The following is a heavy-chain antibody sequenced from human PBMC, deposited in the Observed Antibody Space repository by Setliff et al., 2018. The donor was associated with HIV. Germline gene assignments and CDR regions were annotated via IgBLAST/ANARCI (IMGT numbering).Heavy chain of an antibody. Sequence: PSETLSLTCTVSGDSIITYYWTWIRQPPGKGLEWIGYIHHSGSSNYTPSLRSRVPLSVDTSKNQFSLKLTSVTAADTAVYYCAREHDYSNYRRLDSWGQGILVTVSS. CDR3: AREHDYSNYRRLDS. CDR2: IHHSGSS. J-gene: IGHJ4*02. CDR1: GDSIITYY. D-gene: IGHD4-4*01. V-gene: IGHV4-4*08.